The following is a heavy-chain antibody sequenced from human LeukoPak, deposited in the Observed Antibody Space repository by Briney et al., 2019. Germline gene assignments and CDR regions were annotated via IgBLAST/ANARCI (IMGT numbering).Heavy chain of an antibody. Sequence: GRSLRLSCAASGFTFGSYVMHWVRQAPGKGLEWVAFISYDGSNKYYADSVKGRFTISRDSSKNTLYLQMNSLRAEDTAVYYCAKADGNYYDSSGLPSDYWGQGTLVTVSS. V-gene: IGHV3-30-3*01. D-gene: IGHD3-22*01. J-gene: IGHJ4*02. CDR3: AKADGNYYDSSGLPSDY. CDR2: ISYDGSNK. CDR1: GFTFGSYV.